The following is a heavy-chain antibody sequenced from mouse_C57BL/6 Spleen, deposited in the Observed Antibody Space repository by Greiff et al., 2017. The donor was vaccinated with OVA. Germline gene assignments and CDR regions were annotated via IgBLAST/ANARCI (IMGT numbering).Heavy chain of an antibody. J-gene: IGHJ1*03. CDR2: INPYNGGT. Sequence: LVEPGASVKMSCKASGYTFTDYYMNWVKQSHGKSLEWIGVINPYNGGTSYNQKFKGKATLTVDKSSSTAYMELNSLTSEDSAVYYCAREGSSYRYFDVWGTGTTVTVSS. V-gene: IGHV1-19*01. CDR3: AREGSSYRYFDV. CDR1: GYTFTDYY. D-gene: IGHD1-1*01.